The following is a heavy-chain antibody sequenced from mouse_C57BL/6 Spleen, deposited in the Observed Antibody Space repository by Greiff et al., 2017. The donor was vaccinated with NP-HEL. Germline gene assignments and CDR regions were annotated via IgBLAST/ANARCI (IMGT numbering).Heavy chain of an antibody. D-gene: IGHD2-5*01. V-gene: IGHV1-15*01. CDR2: IDPETGGT. Sequence: VQLQQSGAELVRPGASVTLSCKASGYTFTDYEMHWVKQTPVHGLEWIGAIDPETGGTAYNQKFKGKAILTADKSSSTAYVELRSLTSEDSAVYYCTRTYSNYAWFAYWGQGTLVTVSA. CDR3: TRTYSNYAWFAY. J-gene: IGHJ3*01. CDR1: GYTFTDYE.